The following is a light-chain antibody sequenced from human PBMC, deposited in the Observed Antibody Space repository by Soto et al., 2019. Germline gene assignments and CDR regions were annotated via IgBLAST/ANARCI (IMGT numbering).Light chain of an antibody. Sequence: QSALTQPASVSGSPGQSITISCTGTSSDVGGYNYVSWYQQHPGKAPKLMIYDVGYRPSGVSNRFSGSKSGNTASLTISGLQAEDEADYYCSSYTTSSSRVFGTGTKLTVL. J-gene: IGLJ1*01. CDR2: DVG. V-gene: IGLV2-14*01. CDR1: SSDVGGYNY. CDR3: SSYTTSSSRV.